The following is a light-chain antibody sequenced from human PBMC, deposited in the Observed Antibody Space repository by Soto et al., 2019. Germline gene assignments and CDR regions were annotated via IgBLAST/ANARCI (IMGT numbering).Light chain of an antibody. V-gene: IGLV2-11*01. CDR2: DVS. J-gene: IGLJ1*01. Sequence: QSVLTQPRSVSGSPGQSVTISCTGTSSDVGGYNYVSWYQQHPGKAPKLMIYDVSKRPSGVPDRFSGSKSGNTVSLTISGLQAEDEADYYCCSYAGSYTFGVFGTGTKVTVL. CDR3: CSYAGSYTFGV. CDR1: SSDVGGYNY.